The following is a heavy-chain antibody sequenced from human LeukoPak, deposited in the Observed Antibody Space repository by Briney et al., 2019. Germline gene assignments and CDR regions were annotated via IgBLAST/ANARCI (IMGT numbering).Heavy chain of an antibody. D-gene: IGHD3-3*01. CDR1: GFTFSSYA. J-gene: IGHJ4*02. CDR3: AKAQNLEWLLPNYYFDY. Sequence: GGSLRLSCAASGFTFSSYAMSWVRQAPVKGLEWVSAISGSGGSTYYADSVKGRFTISRDNSKNTLYLQMNSLRAEDTAVYYWAKAQNLEWLLPNYYFDYWGQGTLVTVSS. CDR2: ISGSGGST. V-gene: IGHV3-23*01.